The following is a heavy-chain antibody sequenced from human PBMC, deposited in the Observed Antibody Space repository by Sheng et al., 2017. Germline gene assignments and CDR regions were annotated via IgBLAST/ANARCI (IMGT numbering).Heavy chain of an antibody. J-gene: IGHJ6*03. V-gene: IGHV3-21*01. CDR2: ISSSSSYI. D-gene: IGHD2-15*01. CDR1: GFTFSSYS. CDR3: ARVRRYCSGGSCYSGYYYYYMDV. Sequence: EVQLVESGGGLVKPGGSLRLSCAASGFTFSSYSMNWVRQAPGKGLEWVSSISSSSSYIYYADSVKGRFTISRDNAKNSLYLQMNSLRAEDTAVYYCARVRRYCSGGSCYSGYYYYYMDVWGKGTTVTVSS.